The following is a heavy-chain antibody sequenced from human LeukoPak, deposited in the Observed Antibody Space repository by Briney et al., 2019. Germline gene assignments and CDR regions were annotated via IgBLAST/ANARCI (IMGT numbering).Heavy chain of an antibody. V-gene: IGHV1-18*01. Sequence: ASVKVSCKASGYTFTSHGISWVRQAPGQGLEWMGWISAYNGNTNYAQKLQGRVTMTTDTSTSTAYMELRSLRSDDTAVYYCARGTYSSSWSYYYYYMDVWGKGTTVTVSS. CDR1: GYTFTSHG. CDR2: ISAYNGNT. J-gene: IGHJ6*03. D-gene: IGHD6-13*01. CDR3: ARGTYSSSWSYYYYYMDV.